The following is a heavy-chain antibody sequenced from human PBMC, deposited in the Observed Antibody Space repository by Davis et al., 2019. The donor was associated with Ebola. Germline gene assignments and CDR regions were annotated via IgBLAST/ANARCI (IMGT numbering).Heavy chain of an antibody. CDR2: IYHSGTT. CDR3: ARGSGGSWDWFDP. J-gene: IGHJ5*02. V-gene: IGHV4-4*02. CDR1: GGSISSNNW. Sequence: SETLSLTCGVSGGSISSNNWWSWVRQPPGKGLEWIGEIYHSGTTNYNPSLKSRVTISLHTSKNQFSLNVTSVTATDTAVYYCARGSGGSWDWFDPWGQGTLVTVSS. D-gene: IGHD2-15*01.